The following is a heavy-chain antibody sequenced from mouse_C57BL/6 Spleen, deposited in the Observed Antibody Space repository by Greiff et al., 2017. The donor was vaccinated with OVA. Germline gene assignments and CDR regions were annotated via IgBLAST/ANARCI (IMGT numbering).Heavy chain of an antibody. D-gene: IGHD1-1*01. CDR3: ARGGGSSYFDY. CDR1: GFTFSDYY. J-gene: IGHJ2*01. CDR2: INYDGSST. V-gene: IGHV5-16*01. Sequence: EVKVVESEGGLVQPGSSMKLSCTASGFTFSDYYMAWVRQVPEKGLEWVANINYDGSSTYYLDSLKSRFIISRDNAKNILYLQMSSLKSEDTATYYCARGGGSSYFDYWGQGTTLTVSS.